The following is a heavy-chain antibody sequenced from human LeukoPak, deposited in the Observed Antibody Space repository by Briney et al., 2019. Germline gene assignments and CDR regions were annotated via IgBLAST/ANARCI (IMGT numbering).Heavy chain of an antibody. CDR2: IYPGDSDT. Sequence: GESLKISCKGSGYSFPVYWIAWVRQSLGKGLEWMGIIYPGDSDTRYSPSFQGQLTIAADKSISTAYLQWTSLKASDTAMYHCARRYDNTGYYVYWGQGTPATVSP. D-gene: IGHD3-22*01. CDR1: GYSFPVYW. CDR3: ARRYDNTGYYVY. V-gene: IGHV5-51*01. J-gene: IGHJ4*02.